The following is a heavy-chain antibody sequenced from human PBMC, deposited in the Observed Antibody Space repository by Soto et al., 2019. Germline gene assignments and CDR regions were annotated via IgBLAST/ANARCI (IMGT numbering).Heavy chain of an antibody. J-gene: IGHJ6*02. CDR1: GGTFRSYF. CDR2: IIPVFGTA. D-gene: IGHD6-13*01. V-gene: IGHV1-69*01. Sequence: QVQLVQSGAEVKKAGSSVKVSCNVSGGTFRSYFINWVRQAPGQGLEWVGGIIPVFGTASYAEKFQGRVTITADESTSTAYLELSSLSPDDTAVYYCARETPSAAAAYYYYGLDVWGQGTTVTVPS. CDR3: ARETPSAAAAYYYYGLDV.